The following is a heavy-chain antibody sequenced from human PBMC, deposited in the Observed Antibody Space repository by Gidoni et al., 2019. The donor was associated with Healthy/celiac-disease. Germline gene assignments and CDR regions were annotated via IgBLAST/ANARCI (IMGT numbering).Heavy chain of an antibody. D-gene: IGHD5-12*01. J-gene: IGHJ4*02. V-gene: IGHV3-30-3*01. CDR1: GFTFSSYA. CDR3: ARDPQRWLQLGYFDY. Sequence: QVQLVESGGGVVQHGRSLRLSCAASGFTFSSYAMPWVRQAPGKGLGWVAVISYDGSNKYYADSVKCRFTISRDNSKNTLYLQMNSLRAEDTAVYYCARDPQRWLQLGYFDYWGQGTLVTVSS. CDR2: ISYDGSNK.